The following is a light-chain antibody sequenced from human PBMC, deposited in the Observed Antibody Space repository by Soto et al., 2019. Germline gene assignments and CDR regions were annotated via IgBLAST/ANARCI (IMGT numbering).Light chain of an antibody. J-gene: IGLJ2*01. CDR2: RNN. CDR1: SSNIGSNY. Sequence: QSVLTQPPSASGTPGQRVTISCSGSSSNIGSNYVYWYQQLPGTAPKLLIYRNNQRPSGVPDRVSGSKSGTSASLAISGLRSEDEADYYCAAWDDCRSGPVVFGGGTKLTVL. V-gene: IGLV1-47*01. CDR3: AAWDDCRSGPVV.